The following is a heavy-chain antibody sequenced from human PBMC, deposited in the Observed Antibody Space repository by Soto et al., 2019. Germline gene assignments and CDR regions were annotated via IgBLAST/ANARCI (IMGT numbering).Heavy chain of an antibody. CDR3: ARDIVVVTAATLPFDY. CDR1: GYTFTSYY. CDR2: INPSGGST. Sequence: ASVKVSCKASGYTFTSYYMHWVRQAPGQGLEWMGIINPSGGSTSYAQKFQGRVTMTRDTSTSTVYMELSSLRSEDTAVYYCARDIVVVTAATLPFDYWGQGTLVTVSS. D-gene: IGHD2-2*01. J-gene: IGHJ4*02. V-gene: IGHV1-46*01.